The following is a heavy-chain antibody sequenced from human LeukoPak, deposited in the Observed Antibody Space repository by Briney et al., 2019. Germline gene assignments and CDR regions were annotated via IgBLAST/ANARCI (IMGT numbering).Heavy chain of an antibody. V-gene: IGHV4-34*01. J-gene: IGHJ4*01. Sequence: PSETLSLTCAVYGGSLSSCFWIWIWQPPGQGLEWIGEITHRGRTNYNPSLKGRVSISLDTSKNQFSLRLSSVTAADTAVYYCAPIFGDYSDFDSWGQGTLVTVSS. CDR1: GGSLSSCF. D-gene: IGHD4-17*01. CDR3: APIFGDYSDFDS. CDR2: ITHRGRT.